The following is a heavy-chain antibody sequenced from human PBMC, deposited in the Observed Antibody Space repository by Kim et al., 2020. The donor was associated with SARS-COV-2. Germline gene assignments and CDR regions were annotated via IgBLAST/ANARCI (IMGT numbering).Heavy chain of an antibody. D-gene: IGHD3-10*01. J-gene: IGHJ4*02. CDR2: MNPNSGNT. Sequence: ASVKVSCKASGYTFTSYDINWVRQATGQGLEWMGWMNPNSGNTGYAQKFQGIVTMTRNTSISTAYMELSSLRSDDTAVYYCARASGSGSYSTPYYFDYWGQGTLVTVSS. CDR1: GYTFTSYD. CDR3: ARASGSGSYSTPYYFDY. V-gene: IGHV1-8*01.